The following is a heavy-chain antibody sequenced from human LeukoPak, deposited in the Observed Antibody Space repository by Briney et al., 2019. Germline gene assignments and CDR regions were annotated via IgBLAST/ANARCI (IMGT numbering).Heavy chain of an antibody. Sequence: PGGSLRLSCAPSGFTFSSYWMSWVRQAPGKGLEWVANIKQDGSEKYYVDSVKGRFTISRDNAKNSLYLQMNSLRAEDTAVYYCARVLDYDFWSGYSNWFDPWGQGTLVTVSS. J-gene: IGHJ5*02. CDR3: ARVLDYDFWSGYSNWFDP. CDR2: IKQDGSEK. D-gene: IGHD3-3*01. CDR1: GFTFSSYW. V-gene: IGHV3-7*01.